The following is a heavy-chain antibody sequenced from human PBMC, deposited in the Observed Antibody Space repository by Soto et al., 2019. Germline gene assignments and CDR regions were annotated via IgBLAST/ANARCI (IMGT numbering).Heavy chain of an antibody. CDR2: IYYSGST. Sequence: KPSETLSLTCTVSGGSISSGDHYWNWIRQPPGKALEWIGYIYYSGSTYYNPSLKSRVTISVDTSKNQFSLMLRSVTAADTAVYYCARGAGGYSYGNFDYWGQGTLVTVSS. CDR1: GGSISSGDHY. J-gene: IGHJ4*02. V-gene: IGHV4-30-4*01. D-gene: IGHD5-18*01. CDR3: ARGAGGYSYGNFDY.